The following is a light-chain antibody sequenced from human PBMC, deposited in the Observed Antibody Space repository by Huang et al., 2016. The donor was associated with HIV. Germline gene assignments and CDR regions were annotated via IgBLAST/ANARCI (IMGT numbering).Light chain of an antibody. J-gene: IGKJ4*01. CDR3: QQRSKWPLT. V-gene: IGKV3-11*01. CDR1: QRIGTY. Sequence: EIVLTQSPVTLSLSPGDRATLSCRASQRIGTYLAWYHQKSGQAPRLLIYDVSNRAAGVPARFSASGSETDFTLTIASLDPDDFAIYHCQQRSKWPLTFGGGTKVEMK. CDR2: DVS.